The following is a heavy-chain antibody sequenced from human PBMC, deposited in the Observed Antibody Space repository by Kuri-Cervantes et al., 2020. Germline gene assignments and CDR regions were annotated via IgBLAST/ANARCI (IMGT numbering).Heavy chain of an antibody. CDR2: IVVGSGNT. CDR1: GFTFTSSA. V-gene: IGHV1-58*02. CDR3: AAGDRYSYGYFDY. Sequence: SVKVSCKASGFTFTSSAMQWVRQARGQRLEWIGRIVVGSGNTNYAQKFQERVTITRDMSTSTAYMELSSLRSEDTAVYYCAAGDRYSYGYFDYWGQGTLVTVSS. J-gene: IGHJ4*02. D-gene: IGHD5-18*01.